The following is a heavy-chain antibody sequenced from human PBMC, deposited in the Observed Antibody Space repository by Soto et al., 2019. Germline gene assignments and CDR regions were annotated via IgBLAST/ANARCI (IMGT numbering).Heavy chain of an antibody. Sequence: QVQLVQSGAEVKKPGSSVKVSCKASGGTFSSYAISWVRQAPGQGLEWMGGIIAIFGTANYAQKFQGRVTITADESTSTAYMELSSLRSEDTAVYYCARELSQHHYSSSSYDYYGMDVWGQGTTVTVSS. CDR3: ARELSQHHYSSSSYDYYGMDV. J-gene: IGHJ6*02. CDR2: IIAIFGTA. CDR1: GGTFSSYA. V-gene: IGHV1-69*01. D-gene: IGHD6-6*01.